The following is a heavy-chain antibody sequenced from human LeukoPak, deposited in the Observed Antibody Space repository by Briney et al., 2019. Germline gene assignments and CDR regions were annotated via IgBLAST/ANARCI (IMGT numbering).Heavy chain of an antibody. CDR1: GYTFTSYD. CDR2: MNPNSGNT. CDR3: ARLTMEGDWFDP. J-gene: IGHJ5*02. V-gene: IGHV1-8*03. Sequence: ASVKVSCKASGYTFTSYDINWVRQAAGQGLEWMGWMNPNSGNTGYAQKFQGRVTITRNTSISTAYMELSSLRSEDTAVYYCARLTMEGDWFDPWGQGTLVTVSS. D-gene: IGHD3-10*01.